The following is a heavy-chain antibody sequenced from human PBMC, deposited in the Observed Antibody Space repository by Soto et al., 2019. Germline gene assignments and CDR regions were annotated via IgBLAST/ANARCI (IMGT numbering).Heavy chain of an antibody. D-gene: IGHD2-2*01. J-gene: IGHJ4*02. Sequence: NPGGSLRLSCAASGFTFSSYSMNWVRQAPGKGLEWVSSISSSSSYIYYADSVKGRFTISRDNAKNSLYLQMNSLRAEDTAVYYCARARQYCSSTSCYQIYYFDYWGQGTLVTVSS. CDR1: GFTFSSYS. CDR2: ISSSSSYI. CDR3: ARARQYCSSTSCYQIYYFDY. V-gene: IGHV3-21*01.